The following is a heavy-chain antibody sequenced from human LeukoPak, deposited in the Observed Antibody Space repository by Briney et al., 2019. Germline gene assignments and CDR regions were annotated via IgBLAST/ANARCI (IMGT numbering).Heavy chain of an antibody. CDR2: MNPNSGLT. CDR1: GYTFTSYD. J-gene: IGHJ4*02. V-gene: IGHV1-8*01. CDR3: ARGHRGSPFY. D-gene: IGHD2-15*01. Sequence: ASVNVSCKASGYTFTSYDINWVRQATGQGLEWMGWMNPNSGLTGYAQKFEGRVTMTRSTSISTAYMELSSLESEDTAVYYCARGHRGSPFYWGRGTLVTVSS.